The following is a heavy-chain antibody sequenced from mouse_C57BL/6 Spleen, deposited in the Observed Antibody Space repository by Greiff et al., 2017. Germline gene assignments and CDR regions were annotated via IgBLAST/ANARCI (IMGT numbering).Heavy chain of an antibody. CDR2: IHPNSGST. J-gene: IGHJ2*01. V-gene: IGHV1-64*01. D-gene: IGHD2-12*01. CDR1: GYTFTSYW. Sequence: VQLQQPGAELVKPGASVKLSCKASGYTFTSYWMHWVKQRPGQGLEWIGMIHPNSGSTNYNEKFKSKATLTVDKSSSTADMQLSSLTSEDSAVYYCASYSDYFDYWGQGTTLTVSS. CDR3: ASYSDYFDY.